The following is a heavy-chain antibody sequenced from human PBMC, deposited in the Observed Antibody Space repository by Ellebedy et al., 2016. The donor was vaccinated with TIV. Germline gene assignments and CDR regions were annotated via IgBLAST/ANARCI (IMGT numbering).Heavy chain of an antibody. V-gene: IGHV3-30*03. Sequence: GGSLRLXCAASGFTFSSYGMHWVRQAPGKGLEWVAVISYDGSNKYYADSVKGRFTISRDNSKNTLYLQMNSLRAEDTAVYYCATGATTGLYYFDYWGQGTLVTVSS. D-gene: IGHD1-1*01. CDR1: GFTFSSYG. CDR3: ATGATTGLYYFDY. J-gene: IGHJ4*02. CDR2: ISYDGSNK.